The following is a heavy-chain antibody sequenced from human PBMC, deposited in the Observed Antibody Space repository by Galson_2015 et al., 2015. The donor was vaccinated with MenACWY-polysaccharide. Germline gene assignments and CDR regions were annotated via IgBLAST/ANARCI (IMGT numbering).Heavy chain of an antibody. Sequence: SLRLSCAASGFSFSSHDMNWVRQAPGKRLEWVAYISVSSRTIDYAGSVKGRFTISRDNAKNSVYLQMNSLRAEDTAVYHCARAVTPFRVEVVPGALDYWGQGTLVTVSS. CDR2: ISVSSRTI. J-gene: IGHJ4*02. D-gene: IGHD4/OR15-4a*01. CDR1: GFSFSSHD. V-gene: IGHV3-48*01. CDR3: ARAVTPFRVEVVPGALDY.